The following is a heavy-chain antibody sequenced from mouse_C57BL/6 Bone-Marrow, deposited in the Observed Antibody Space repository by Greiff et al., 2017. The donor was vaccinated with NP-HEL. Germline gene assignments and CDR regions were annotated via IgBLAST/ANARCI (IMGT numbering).Heavy chain of an antibody. CDR2: IRNKANGYTT. CDR3: VSNYYFDY. CDR1: GFTFTDYN. J-gene: IGHJ2*01. Sequence: EVKLVESGGGLVQPGGSLSLSCAVSGFTFTDYNMSWVRQPPGKALEWLGFIRNKANGYTTEYSASVKGRFTISRDNSQSILYLQMNALRAEDSATYYCVSNYYFDYWGQGTTLTVSS. D-gene: IGHD2-5*01. V-gene: IGHV7-3*01.